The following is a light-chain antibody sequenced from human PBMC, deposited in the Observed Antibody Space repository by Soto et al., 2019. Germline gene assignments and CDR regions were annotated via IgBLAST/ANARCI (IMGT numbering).Light chain of an antibody. CDR1: QSVSRN. CDR3: QQYNNWPYT. Sequence: EIVMTQSPATLSVSPGERATLSCRASQSVSRNLAWYQQKPGQAPRLLIYAASTRATGIPARFSGSGSGTEFTLTISSLHSEDFAVYYCQQYNNWPYTFGQGTKLAIK. CDR2: AAS. V-gene: IGKV3-15*01. J-gene: IGKJ2*01.